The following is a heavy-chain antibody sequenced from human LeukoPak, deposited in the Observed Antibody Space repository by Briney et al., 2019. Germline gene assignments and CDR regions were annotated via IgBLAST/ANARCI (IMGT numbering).Heavy chain of an antibody. J-gene: IGHJ4*02. CDR2: IYPGDSDK. Sequence: GESLKISCKGSGYRFSTYWNGWVRQMPGKGLESVAIIYPGDSDKRYHASFQGHVTISVDKSINSAYLQWTSLEASDTAMYYCAREGGYGGVFDYWGQGTLVTVSS. CDR1: GYRFSTYW. V-gene: IGHV5-51*01. D-gene: IGHD5-12*01. CDR3: AREGGYGGVFDY.